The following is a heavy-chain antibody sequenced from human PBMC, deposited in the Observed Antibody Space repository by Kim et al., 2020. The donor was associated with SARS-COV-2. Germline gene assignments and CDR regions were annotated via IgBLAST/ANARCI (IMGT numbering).Heavy chain of an antibody. CDR2: GSQN. CDR3: ARGRGVDY. Sequence: GSQNSSVDSAKGRFTISRDNAKSAVYLQLNSLIGEDTAVDYCARGRGVDYWGQGTLVTVSS. J-gene: IGHJ4*02. V-gene: IGHV3-7*04.